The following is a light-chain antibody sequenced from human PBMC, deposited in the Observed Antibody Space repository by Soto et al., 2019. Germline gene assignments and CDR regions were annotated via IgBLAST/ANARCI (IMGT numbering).Light chain of an antibody. V-gene: IGKV3-15*01. CDR3: QQYNNWPAIN. CDR2: GAY. CDR1: QSVSSSY. Sequence: EIVLTQSPGTLSLSPVERATLSCMASQSVSSSYLAWYQQKPGQAPRLLIYGAYTRATDIPARFSGSGSGTEFTLTISSLQSEDFAIYYCQQYNNWPAINFGQGTRLEIK. J-gene: IGKJ5*01.